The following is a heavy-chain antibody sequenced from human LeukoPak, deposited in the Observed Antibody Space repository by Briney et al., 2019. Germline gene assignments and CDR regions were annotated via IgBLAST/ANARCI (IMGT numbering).Heavy chain of an antibody. CDR3: AKGPIANGYYFEY. CDR2: ISGSGGST. V-gene: IGHV3-23*01. D-gene: IGHD6-13*01. J-gene: IGHJ4*02. CDR1: GFTFSGYA. Sequence: PGGSLRLSCAASGFTFSGYAMSWVRQAPGKGLEWVSTISGSGGSTYYADSVKGRFTISRDNSKNTLYLQMNSLRAEDTAVYYCAKGPIANGYYFEYWGQGSLVTVSS.